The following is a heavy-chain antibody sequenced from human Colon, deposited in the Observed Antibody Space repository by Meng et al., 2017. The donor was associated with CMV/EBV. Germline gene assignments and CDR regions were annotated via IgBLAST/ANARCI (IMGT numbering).Heavy chain of an antibody. CDR1: GFTFSSYA. CDR3: ARGGTLQDYYYYYYGMDV. D-gene: IGHD3-16*01. J-gene: IGHJ6*02. Sequence: GGSLRLSCAASGFTFSSYAMHWVRQAPGKGLEWVAVISYDGSNKYYADSVKGRLTISRDNSKNTLYLQMNSLRAGDTALYYCARGGTLQDYYYYYYGMDVWGQGTTVTVSS. CDR2: ISYDGSNK. V-gene: IGHV3-30-3*01.